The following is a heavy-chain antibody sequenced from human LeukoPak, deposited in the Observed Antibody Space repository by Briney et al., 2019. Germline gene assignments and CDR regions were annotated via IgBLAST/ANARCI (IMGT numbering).Heavy chain of an antibody. J-gene: IGHJ4*02. D-gene: IGHD6-19*01. V-gene: IGHV3-7*01. CDR3: VRPRGWAYFDY. CDR1: GFTFSTYW. CDR2: IKQDGSDT. Sequence: GGSLRLSCEASGFTFSTYWMSCVRRAPGKGLKWVANIKQDGSDTYSVDSVWGRFTISRDNAKNSLFLQMDSLRGDDTAVYYCVRPRGWAYFDYWGQGTLVTVSS.